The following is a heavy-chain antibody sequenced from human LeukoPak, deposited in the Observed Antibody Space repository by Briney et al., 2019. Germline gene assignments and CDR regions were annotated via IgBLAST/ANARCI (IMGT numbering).Heavy chain of an antibody. CDR2: IYPGDSDT. D-gene: IGHD3-9*01. V-gene: IGHV5-51*01. Sequence: GESLKISCKGSGYSFTSYWIGWVRRMPGKGLEWMGIIYPGDSDTRYSPSFQGQVTISADKSISTAYLQWSSLKASDTAMYYCARVPDILTGYYPFDYWGQGTLVTVSS. J-gene: IGHJ4*02. CDR1: GYSFTSYW. CDR3: ARVPDILTGYYPFDY.